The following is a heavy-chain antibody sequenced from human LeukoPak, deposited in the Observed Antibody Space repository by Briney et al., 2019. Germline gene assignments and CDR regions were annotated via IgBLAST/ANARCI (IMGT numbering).Heavy chain of an antibody. V-gene: IGHV4-59*08. D-gene: IGHD2-21*02. CDR2: IYYSGST. J-gene: IGHJ3*02. CDR1: GGSISSYY. CDR3: AGTIYCGGDCYPNGAFDI. Sequence: SSETLSLTCTVSGGSISSYYWSWIRQPPGKGLEWIGYIYYSGSTNYNPSLKSRVTISVDTSKNQFSLKLSSVTAADTAVYYCAGTIYCGGDCYPNGAFDIWGQGTMVTVSS.